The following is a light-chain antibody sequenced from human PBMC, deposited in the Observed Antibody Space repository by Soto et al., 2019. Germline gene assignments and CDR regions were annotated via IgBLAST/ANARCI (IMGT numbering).Light chain of an antibody. CDR2: GAS. CDR1: QSVGRN. Sequence: EIVMTQSPATLSVSPGERATLSCRASQSVGRNLAWFQQKPGQAPRLLIYGASARATGIPDRFSGSGSGTEFTLTISSLQSEDFEVYYCQQYNNWPRTFGQGTKVDIK. CDR3: QQYNNWPRT. V-gene: IGKV3-15*01. J-gene: IGKJ1*01.